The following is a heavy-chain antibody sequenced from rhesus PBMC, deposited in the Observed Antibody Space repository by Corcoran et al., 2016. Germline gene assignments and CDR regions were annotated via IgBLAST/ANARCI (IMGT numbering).Heavy chain of an antibody. V-gene: IGHV3-28*02. CDR1: GFTFSNSW. Sequence: EVQLVESGGDLAKPGGSLRLSGAASGFTFSNSWIHWIGQAPGKGLAWISGCNCAGPTTFYSTSVKGRFAISRYDAKNTLYLQMDSLRAEDTGVYFCATIFDFWGQGVLVTISS. CDR2: CNCAGPTT. D-gene: IGHD4-11*01. J-gene: IGHJ4*01. CDR3: ATIFDF.